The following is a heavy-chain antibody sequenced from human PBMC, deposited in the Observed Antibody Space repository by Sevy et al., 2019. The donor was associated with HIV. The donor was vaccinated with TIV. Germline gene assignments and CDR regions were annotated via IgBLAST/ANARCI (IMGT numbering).Heavy chain of an antibody. J-gene: IGHJ4*02. CDR1: GFTFSDHY. D-gene: IGHD6-13*01. CDR2: SRNKADSYTT. V-gene: IGHV3-72*01. CDR3: TTHAGIAAAGRVFDY. Sequence: GGSLRLSCAASGFTFSDHYMEWVRQAPGKGLEWVGRSRNKADSYTTKYAASVKGRFTISRDDSKNPLYLQMNSLKTEDTAVYYCTTHAGIAAAGRVFDYWGQGTLVTVSS.